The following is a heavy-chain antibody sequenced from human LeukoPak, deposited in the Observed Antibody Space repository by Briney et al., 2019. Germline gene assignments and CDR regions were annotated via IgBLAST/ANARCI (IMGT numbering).Heavy chain of an antibody. CDR2: IWYGGRNK. J-gene: IGHJ4*02. CDR1: GFTFRSYG. V-gene: IGHV3-33*01. D-gene: IGHD4-23*01. CDR3: ARGGLGYGGNFFDY. Sequence: QTGRSLRLSCAESGFTFRSYGMHWVRQAPGKGLEWVAVIWYGGRNKYYADSVKGRFTISRDNSKNTLYLQMNSLRAEDTAVYYCARGGLGYGGNFFDYWGQGTLVTVSS.